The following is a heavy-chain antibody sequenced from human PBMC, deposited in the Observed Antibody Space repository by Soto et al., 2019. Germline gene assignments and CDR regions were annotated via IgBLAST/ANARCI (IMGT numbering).Heavy chain of an antibody. D-gene: IGHD2-2*03. J-gene: IGHJ4*02. CDR2: ISVSGDRT. Sequence: WSLRLSCAASGFTFTSYAMCWVRQAPGKGLEWVSSISVSGDRTFYADSVKGRFTISRDNSRNTLHLQMNSLRAEDTAVYYCAKDGYSISRNKPLDSLGQGTLVTFYS. V-gene: IGHV3-23*01. CDR3: AKDGYSISRNKPLDS. CDR1: GFTFTSYA.